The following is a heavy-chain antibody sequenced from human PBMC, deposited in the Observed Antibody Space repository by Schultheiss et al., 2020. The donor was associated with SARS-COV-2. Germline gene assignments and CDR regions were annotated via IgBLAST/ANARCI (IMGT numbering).Heavy chain of an antibody. Sequence: SETLSLTCAVYGGSFSGYYWSWIRQPPGKGLEWIGEINHSGSTNYNPSLKSRVTISVDTSKNQFSLKLSSVTAADTAVYYCARGVSSSWYYFDYWGQGALVTGSS. J-gene: IGHJ4*02. V-gene: IGHV4-34*01. CDR2: INHSGST. CDR3: ARGVSSSWYYFDY. D-gene: IGHD6-13*01. CDR1: GGSFSGYY.